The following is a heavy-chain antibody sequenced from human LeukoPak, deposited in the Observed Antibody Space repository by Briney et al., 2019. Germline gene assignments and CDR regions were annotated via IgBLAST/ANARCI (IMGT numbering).Heavy chain of an antibody. CDR3: ARVGFCSSTSCYSGAYYFDY. Sequence: TLSLTCSVSGGSISGYYWSWIRQPPGKALEWLALIYWDADKRYSPSLKSRLTVTKDTSKNQVVLPMTNMDLVDTATYYCARVGFCSSTSCYSGAYYFDYWGQGTLVTVSS. CDR2: IYWDADK. D-gene: IGHD2-2*02. V-gene: IGHV2-5*08. CDR1: GGSISGYYWS. J-gene: IGHJ4*02.